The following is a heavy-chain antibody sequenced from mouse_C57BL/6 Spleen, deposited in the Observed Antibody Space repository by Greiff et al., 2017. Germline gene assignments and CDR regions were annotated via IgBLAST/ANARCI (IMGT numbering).Heavy chain of an antibody. CDR1: GFTFSDAW. CDR2: IRNKANNHAT. Sequence: EVKLEESGGGLVQPGGSMKLSCAASGFTFSDAWMDWVRQSPEKGLEWVAEIRNKANNHATYYAVSVKGRFTISRDDSKSSVYLQMNSLRAEDTGIYYCTDTGSSRYWYFDVWGTGTTVTVSS. J-gene: IGHJ1*03. V-gene: IGHV6-6*01. CDR3: TDTGSSRYWYFDV. D-gene: IGHD1-1*01.